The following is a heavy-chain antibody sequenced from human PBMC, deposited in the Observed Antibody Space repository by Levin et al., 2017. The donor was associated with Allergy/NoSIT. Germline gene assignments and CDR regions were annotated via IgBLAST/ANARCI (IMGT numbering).Heavy chain of an antibody. V-gene: IGHV1-46*01. D-gene: IGHD3-10*01. J-gene: IGHJ4*02. CDR3: ARGGYGSGNGGY. Sequence: ASVKVSCKASGYAFTGYHIHWVRQAPGQGLQWMGMIKPSGGSTDYAQKFQGRVTLTTDTSTGTVYMELSSLRVDDTAMYYCARGGYGSGNGGYWGQGTLVIVSS. CDR1: GYAFTGYH. CDR2: IKPSGGST.